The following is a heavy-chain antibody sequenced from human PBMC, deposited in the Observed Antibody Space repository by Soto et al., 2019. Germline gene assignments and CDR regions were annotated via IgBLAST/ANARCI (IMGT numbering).Heavy chain of an antibody. D-gene: IGHD6-13*01. CDR1: GGTFSSYA. J-gene: IGHJ6*02. CDR2: IIPIFGTA. Sequence: SVKFSFKPSGGTFSSYASSWLRQAPRQGLEWMGGIIPIFGTANYVQKFQGKATITADESTSTAYMELSSLRSEDTAVYYCARGGYSSSWDYYYYGMDVWGQGTTVTVSS. V-gene: IGHV1-69*13. CDR3: ARGGYSSSWDYYYYGMDV.